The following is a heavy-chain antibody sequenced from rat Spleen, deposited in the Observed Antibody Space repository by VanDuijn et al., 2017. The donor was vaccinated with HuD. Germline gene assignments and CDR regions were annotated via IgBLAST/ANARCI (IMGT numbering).Heavy chain of an antibody. D-gene: IGHD1-9*01. V-gene: IGHV5S13*01. CDR2: ISSGGGNT. J-gene: IGHJ2*01. CDR1: GFTFSSHV. CDR3: ARHVTYYGYTASNYFDY. Sequence: EVQLVESGGDLVQPGRSLKLSCAASGFTFSSHVMAWVRQAPTKGLEWVASISSGGGNTYYRDSVRGRFTISRDNAKNTQYLQMDSLRSEDTATYYCARHVTYYGYTASNYFDYWGKGVMVTVAS.